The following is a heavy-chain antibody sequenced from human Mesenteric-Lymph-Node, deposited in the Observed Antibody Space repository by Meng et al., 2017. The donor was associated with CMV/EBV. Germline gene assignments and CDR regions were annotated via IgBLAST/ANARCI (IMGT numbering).Heavy chain of an antibody. CDR3: VRGLSGCNGFDCKNNYYYDMDV. J-gene: IGHJ6*02. D-gene: IGHD3-3*01. CDR1: GFTFSTHW. CDR2: LNGDGTRT. Sequence: GESLKISCAASGFTFSTHWMHWVRQGPGKGLLWLSRLNGDGTRTEYADSVRGRFTISRDNAKNTLNLHLDRLTAGDTGVYYCVRGLSGCNGFDCKNNYYYDMDVWGQGTTVTVSS. V-gene: IGHV3-74*01.